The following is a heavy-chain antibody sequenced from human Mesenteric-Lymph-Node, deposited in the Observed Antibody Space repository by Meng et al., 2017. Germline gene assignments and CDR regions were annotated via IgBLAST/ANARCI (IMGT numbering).Heavy chain of an antibody. D-gene: IGHD3/OR15-3a*01. CDR1: GYSLTEFS. CDR2: LDPDNGET. V-gene: IGHV1-24*01. J-gene: IGHJ4*02. Sequence: ASVKVSCKVSGYSLTEFSIHWVRQAPGKGLEWMGGLDPDNGETLYAQRFQGRVTMTEDISADTTYMELGSLRPDDTAVYYCATFKWRLDLSFDSWGQGTLVTVSS. CDR3: ATFKWRLDLSFDS.